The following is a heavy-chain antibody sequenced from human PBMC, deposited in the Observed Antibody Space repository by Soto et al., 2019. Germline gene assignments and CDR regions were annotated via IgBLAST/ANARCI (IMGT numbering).Heavy chain of an antibody. CDR2: ISGSGGST. CDR1: GFTFSSYA. D-gene: IGHD4-17*01. Sequence: EVQLLESGGGLVQPGGSLRLSCAASGFTFSSYAMSWVRQAPGKGLEWVSAISGSGGSTYYADSVKGRFTISRDNSKNTLYQQMNSLRAEDTAVYYCAKVQDGDYGTNDYWGQGTLVTVSS. CDR3: AKVQDGDYGTNDY. V-gene: IGHV3-23*01. J-gene: IGHJ4*02.